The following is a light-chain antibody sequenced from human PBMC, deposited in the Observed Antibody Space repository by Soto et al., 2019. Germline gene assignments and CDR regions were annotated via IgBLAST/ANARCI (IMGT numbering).Light chain of an antibody. CDR1: QSLVYSDGNTY. CDR3: MQGTHPYT. Sequence: DVVMPQSPLSLPVTLGQPASISCRSSQSLVYSDGNTYLNWFQQRPGQSPRRLIYKVSNRDSVVPDRFSGSGSGTDFTLKISRVEAEDVGVYYCMQGTHPYTFGQGTKLEIK. V-gene: IGKV2-30*01. CDR2: KVS. J-gene: IGKJ2*01.